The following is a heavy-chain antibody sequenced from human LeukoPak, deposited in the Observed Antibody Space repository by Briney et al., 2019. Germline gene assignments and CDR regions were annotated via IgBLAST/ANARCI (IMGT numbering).Heavy chain of an antibody. J-gene: IGHJ3*02. CDR2: IWYDGSNK. CDR1: GFTFRTYA. V-gene: IGHV3-33*08. D-gene: IGHD3-3*01. CDR3: ARDLPGGTIFGVVILSDAFDI. Sequence: GGSLRLSCAASGFTFRTYAMSWVRQAPGKGLEWVAVIWYDGSNKYYADSVKGRFTISRDNSKNTLYLQMNSLRAEDTAVYYCARDLPGGTIFGVVILSDAFDIWGQGTMVTVSS.